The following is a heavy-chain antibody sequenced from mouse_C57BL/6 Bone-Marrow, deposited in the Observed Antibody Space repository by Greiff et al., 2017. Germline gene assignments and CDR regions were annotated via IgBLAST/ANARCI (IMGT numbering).Heavy chain of an antibody. J-gene: IGHJ3*01. V-gene: IGHV1-72*01. CDR2: IGPNSGGT. Sequence: VQLQQPGAELVKPGASVKLSCKASGYTFTSYWMHWVKQRPGRGLEWIGRIGPNSGGTKYNEKFKSKATLTVDTPSSTAYMQLSSLTSEDSAVYYCARDGYFAYWGQGTLVTVSA. D-gene: IGHD2-3*01. CDR1: GYTFTSYW. CDR3: ARDGYFAY.